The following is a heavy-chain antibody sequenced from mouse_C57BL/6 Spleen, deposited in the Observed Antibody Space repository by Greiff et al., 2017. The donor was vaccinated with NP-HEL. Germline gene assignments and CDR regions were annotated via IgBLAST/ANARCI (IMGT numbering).Heavy chain of an antibody. CDR3: TRGTTVVAPYYFDY. CDR1: GYTFTDYE. CDR2: IDPETGGT. V-gene: IGHV1-15*01. D-gene: IGHD1-1*01. J-gene: IGHJ2*01. Sequence: VKLMESGAELVRPGASVTLSCKASGYTFTDYEMHWVKQTPVHGLEWIGAIDPETGGTAYNQKFKGKAILTADKSSSTAYMELRSLTSEDSAVYYCTRGTTVVAPYYFDYWGQGTTLTVSS.